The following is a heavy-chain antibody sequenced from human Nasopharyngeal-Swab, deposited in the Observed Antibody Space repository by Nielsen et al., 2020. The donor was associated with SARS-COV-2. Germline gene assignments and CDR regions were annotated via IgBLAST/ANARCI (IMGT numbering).Heavy chain of an antibody. D-gene: IGHD3-22*01. V-gene: IGHV3-23*01. CDR2: ITGRGGDT. Sequence: GGSLRLSCAASGFTFNNYAMAWVRQSPRQGLEWVSAITGRGGDTYYADYVKGRFTVSRDNSQNTLFPQMNSLRAEDTAVYYCVKDHFYDTNGYPPCTCGMDVWGQGTTVTVSS. CDR1: GFTFNNYA. CDR3: VKDHFYDTNGYPPCTCGMDV. J-gene: IGHJ6*02.